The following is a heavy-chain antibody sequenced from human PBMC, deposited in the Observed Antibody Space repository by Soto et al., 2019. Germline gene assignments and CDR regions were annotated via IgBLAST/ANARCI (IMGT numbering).Heavy chain of an antibody. CDR2: IIPIFGTA. Sequence: SVKVSCKASGGTFSSYAISWVRQAPGQGLEWMGGIIPIFGTANYTQKFQGRVTITADKSTSTAYMELSSLRSEDTAVYYCARGVWFGELLSPYGMDVWGQGTTVTVSS. CDR3: ARGVWFGELLSPYGMDV. D-gene: IGHD3-10*01. J-gene: IGHJ6*02. V-gene: IGHV1-69*06. CDR1: GGTFSSYA.